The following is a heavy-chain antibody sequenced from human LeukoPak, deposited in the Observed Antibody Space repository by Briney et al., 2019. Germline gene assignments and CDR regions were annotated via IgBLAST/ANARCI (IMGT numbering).Heavy chain of an antibody. Sequence: GGSLRLSCAASGFTFSSYAMSWVRQTPGKGLEWVSAISGSGSSTYYADSVKGRFTISRDNSKNTLFLQMNSLRAEDTAVYYCARRVVVPAAPYYFDYWGQGTLVTVSS. CDR2: ISGSGSST. D-gene: IGHD2-2*01. CDR1: GFTFSSYA. V-gene: IGHV3-23*01. CDR3: ARRVVVPAAPYYFDY. J-gene: IGHJ4*02.